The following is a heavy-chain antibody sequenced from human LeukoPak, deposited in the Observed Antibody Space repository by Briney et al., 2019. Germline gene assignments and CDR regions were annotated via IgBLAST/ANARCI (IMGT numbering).Heavy chain of an antibody. V-gene: IGHV4-4*02. CDR1: GGSTSSNW. J-gene: IGHJ5*02. CDR2: IDHSGST. Sequence: SETLSLTCAVSGGSTSSNWWSWVRQPPGKGLEWIGEIDHSGSTNYNPSLKSRVTISVDTSKNQFSLKLSSVTAADTAVYYCARAVIAVAGVSLNWFDPWGQGTLVTVSS. CDR3: ARAVIAVAGVSLNWFDP. D-gene: IGHD6-19*01.